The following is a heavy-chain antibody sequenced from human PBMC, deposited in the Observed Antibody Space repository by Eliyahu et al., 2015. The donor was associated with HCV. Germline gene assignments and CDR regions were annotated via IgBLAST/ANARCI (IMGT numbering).Heavy chain of an antibody. CDR1: GGSLHXYDHY. Sequence: QVHLQESGPGLVKPSETLSLICGVSGGSLHXYDHYWGWVRQSPGXALEWIGTGLHSGTTYYNPSLTGRVSISVDTSRNQFSLRLRSVTAADTAVYYCMRQALVWFGESTFYDHGVAVWGRGTAVTVSS. CDR2: GLHSGTT. CDR3: MRQALVWFGESTFYDHGVAV. J-gene: IGHJ6*02. V-gene: IGHV4-39*01. D-gene: IGHD3-10*01.